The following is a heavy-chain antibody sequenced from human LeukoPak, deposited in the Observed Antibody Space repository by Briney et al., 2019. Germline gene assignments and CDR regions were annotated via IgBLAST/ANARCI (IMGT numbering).Heavy chain of an antibody. J-gene: IGHJ3*02. CDR2: ISSSDSII. Sequence: GGSLRLSCEASGFTFSSYEMNWVRQAPGKGLEWVSYISSSDSIIYYADSVKGRFTVSRDNSKNSLYLQMNSLRAEDTAVYYCARTRLRTPYYYGSGRTTDAFDIWGQGTMDTVSS. CDR1: GFTFSSYE. V-gene: IGHV3-48*03. CDR3: ARTRLRTPYYYGSGRTTDAFDI. D-gene: IGHD3-10*01.